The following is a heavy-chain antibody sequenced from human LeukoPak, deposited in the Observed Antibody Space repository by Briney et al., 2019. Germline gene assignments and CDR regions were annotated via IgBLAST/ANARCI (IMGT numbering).Heavy chain of an antibody. J-gene: IGHJ4*02. V-gene: IGHV1-24*01. D-gene: IGHD1-26*01. CDR1: GYTLTESS. Sequence: ASVKVSCKVSGYTLTESSMHWVRQAPGKGLEWMGGFDLEDGETIYAQKFQGRVTMTEDTSTDTAYMELSSLRSEDTAVYYCAVVGATDNYFDYWGQGTLVTVSS. CDR2: FDLEDGET. CDR3: AVVGATDNYFDY.